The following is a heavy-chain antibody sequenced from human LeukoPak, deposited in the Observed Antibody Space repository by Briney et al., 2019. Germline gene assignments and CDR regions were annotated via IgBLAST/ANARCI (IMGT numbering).Heavy chain of an antibody. Sequence: PSETLSLTCAVYGGSFSGYYWSWIRQPPGKGLEWIGEINHSGSTNYNPSLKRRVTISGDKCKNQFSLKLSSVTAADTAVYYCARGRAYYDFWSGPASWYFDYWGQGTLVTVSS. CDR1: GGSFSGYY. CDR3: ARGRAYYDFWSGPASWYFDY. CDR2: INHSGST. D-gene: IGHD3-3*01. J-gene: IGHJ4*02. V-gene: IGHV4-34*01.